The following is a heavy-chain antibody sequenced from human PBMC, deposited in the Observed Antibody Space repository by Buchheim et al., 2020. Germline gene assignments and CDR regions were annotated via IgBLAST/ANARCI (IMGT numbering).Heavy chain of an antibody. V-gene: IGHV4-34*01. CDR3: ARQTRFLEWLLGYYYYYGMDV. J-gene: IGHJ6*02. D-gene: IGHD3-3*01. CDR2: INHSGST. CDR1: GGSFSGYY. Sequence: QVQLQQWGAGLLQPSETLSLTCAVYGGSFSGYYWSWIRQPPGKGLEWIGEINHSGSTNYNPSLKSRVTISVDTSKNQFSLKLSSVTAADTAVYYCARQTRFLEWLLGYYYYYGMDVWGQGTT.